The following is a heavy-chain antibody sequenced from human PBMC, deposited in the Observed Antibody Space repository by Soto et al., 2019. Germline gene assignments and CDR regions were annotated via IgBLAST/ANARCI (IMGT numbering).Heavy chain of an antibody. CDR1: GFTFSSYA. Sequence: GSLRLSCAASGFTFSSYAMHWVRQAPGKGLEWVAVISYDGSNKYYADSVRGRFTISRDNSKNTLYLQMNSLRAEDTAVYYCARELSSGYYYCMDVWGQGTTVTVSS. D-gene: IGHD3-22*01. CDR3: ARELSSGYYYCMDV. V-gene: IGHV3-30-3*01. CDR2: ISYDGSNK. J-gene: IGHJ6*02.